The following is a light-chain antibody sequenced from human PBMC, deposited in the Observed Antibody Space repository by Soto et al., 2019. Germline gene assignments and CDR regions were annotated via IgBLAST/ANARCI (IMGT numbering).Light chain of an antibody. V-gene: IGLV2-14*01. CDR2: GVS. CDR1: SSDAGGYNY. J-gene: IGLJ2*01. CDR3: SSYRSDSTVV. Sequence: QSALAQPASVSGSPGQSITISCTGTSSDAGGYNYVSWYQQYPGKAPKLMIYGVSNRPSGVSNRFSGSKSGNTASLTISGLQAEDEADYYCSSYRSDSTVVFGGGTKVTVL.